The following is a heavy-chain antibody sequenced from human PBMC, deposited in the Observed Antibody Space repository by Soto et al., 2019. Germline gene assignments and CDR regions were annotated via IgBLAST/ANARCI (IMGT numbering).Heavy chain of an antibody. CDR3: ARVVKTPRYYYDRSNYPLSLDY. CDR2: IYYSGST. D-gene: IGHD3-22*01. Sequence: SETLSLTCTVSGGSISTGDYYWSWIRQPAGKGLQWIGYIYYSGSTHCNPSLKSRVTISVDTSNNQFSLKLNSVTAADTDVYYWARVVKTPRYYYDRSNYPLSLDYWGQGALVNVSS. CDR1: GGSISTGDYY. J-gene: IGHJ4*02. V-gene: IGHV4-30-4*01.